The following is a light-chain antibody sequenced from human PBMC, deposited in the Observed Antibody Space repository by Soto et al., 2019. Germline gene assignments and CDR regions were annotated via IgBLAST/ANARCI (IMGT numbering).Light chain of an antibody. CDR2: ASS. V-gene: IGKV1-39*01. CDR1: QSVSTY. Sequence: DIQMTQSPSSLSASVGDRVNITCRASQSVSTYLHWYRQKAGKAPELLIYASSNLHSGVPSRFSGCGSGTDFTLTMNNPQPEDLATYYCQQGYSTPSTFGQGTTVEIK. J-gene: IGKJ1*01. CDR3: QQGYSTPST.